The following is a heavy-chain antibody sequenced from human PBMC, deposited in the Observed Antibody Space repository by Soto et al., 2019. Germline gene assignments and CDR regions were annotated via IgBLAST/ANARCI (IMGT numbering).Heavy chain of an antibody. Sequence: QVQLVQSGAEVKNPGASVTVSCRASGERFTTYGISWVRQAPGQGLEWMGWISTYNTNTKYAPKFQGRLLLTTDTPAPTPHRERGGLSPDDTAVFYWARGAGKVRDYGGPFAYGGRGPLVTVSS. CDR1: GERFTTYG. J-gene: IGHJ4*02. CDR3: ARGAGKVRDYGGPFAY. V-gene: IGHV1-18*04. CDR2: ISTYNTNT. D-gene: IGHD4-17*01.